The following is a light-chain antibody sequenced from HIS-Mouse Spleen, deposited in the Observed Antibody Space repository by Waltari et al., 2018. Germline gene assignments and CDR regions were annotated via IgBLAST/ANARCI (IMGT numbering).Light chain of an antibody. CDR3: SSYTSSSAEV. CDR1: SSDVGGYNY. Sequence: QSALTQPASVSGSPGQSITISCTGTSSDVGGYNYVSGYQQPPVKAPKLMIYDISKPPSGVSNRFSGYKTSNTASLTISGLQAEDEADYYCSSYTSSSAEVFGGGTKLTVL. CDR2: DIS. J-gene: IGLJ2*01. V-gene: IGLV2-14*03.